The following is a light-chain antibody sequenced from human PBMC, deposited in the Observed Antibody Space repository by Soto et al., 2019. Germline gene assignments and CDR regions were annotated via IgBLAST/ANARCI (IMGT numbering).Light chain of an antibody. CDR3: QQANSFTPT. V-gene: IGKV1-12*01. J-gene: IGKJ1*01. CDR2: AAS. CDR1: QGISSW. Sequence: DIQMTQSPSCVSASVPDRVNITFRASQGISSWLAWYQQRSGKAPKLLIYAASSLQTGVPSRFSGSGSGTDFTLTISSLKNEDFATYYGQQANSFTPTFGQGTKVDI.